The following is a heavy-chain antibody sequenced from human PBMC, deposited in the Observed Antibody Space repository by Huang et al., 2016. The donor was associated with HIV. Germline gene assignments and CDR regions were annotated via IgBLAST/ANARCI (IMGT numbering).Heavy chain of an antibody. CDR3: ARGSRQGKYYYGSGTAY. V-gene: IGHV3-74*01. CDR1: GFTFSSYW. D-gene: IGHD3-10*01. Sequence: EVQLVESGGGLVQPGGSLRLSCAASGFTFSSYWMHWVRQVPGKGLVWVSRIKSDVSSTSYADSVKGRFTISRDNAKNTLYLQMNSLRAEDTAVYYCARGSRQGKYYYGSGTAYWGQGTLVTVSS. CDR2: IKSDVSST. J-gene: IGHJ4*02.